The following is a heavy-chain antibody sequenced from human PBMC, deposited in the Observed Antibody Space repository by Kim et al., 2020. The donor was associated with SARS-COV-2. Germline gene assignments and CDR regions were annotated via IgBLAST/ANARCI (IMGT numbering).Heavy chain of an antibody. J-gene: IGHJ4*02. CDR1: GGSISSGGYY. D-gene: IGHD3-10*01. V-gene: IGHV4-31*03. CDR2: IYYSGST. CDR3: ARRIPNYYGSGSQIDY. Sequence: SETLSLTCTVSGGSISSGGYYWSWIREHPGKGLEWIGYIYYSGSTYYNPSLKSRVTISVDTSKNQFSLKLSSVTAADTAVYYCARRIPNYYGSGSQIDYWGQGTLVTVSS.